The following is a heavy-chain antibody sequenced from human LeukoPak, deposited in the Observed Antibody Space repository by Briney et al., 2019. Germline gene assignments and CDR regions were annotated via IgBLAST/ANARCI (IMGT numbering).Heavy chain of an antibody. D-gene: IGHD1-14*01. Sequence: GGSLRLSCAASGFTLSTYAMSWVRQAPGKGLEWVAVISYDGSNKYYADSVKGRFTISRDNSKNTLYLQMNSLRAEDTAVYYCASNPSSVNYWGQGTLVTVSS. CDR3: ASNPSSVNY. CDR1: GFTLSTYA. J-gene: IGHJ4*02. V-gene: IGHV3-30-3*01. CDR2: ISYDGSNK.